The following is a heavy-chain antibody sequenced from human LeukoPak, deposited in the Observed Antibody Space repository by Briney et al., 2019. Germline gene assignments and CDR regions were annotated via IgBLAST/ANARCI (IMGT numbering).Heavy chain of an antibody. D-gene: IGHD1/OR15-1a*01. Sequence: ASVKVSCKASGYTFTGYYMHWVRQAPGQGLEWMGWINPNSGGTNYAQKFQGRVTMTRDTSISTAYMELSRLRSDDTAVYYCAMNIRGYYYYGMDVWGQGATVTVSS. V-gene: IGHV1-2*02. CDR2: INPNSGGT. J-gene: IGHJ6*02. CDR3: AMNIRGYYYYGMDV. CDR1: GYTFTGYY.